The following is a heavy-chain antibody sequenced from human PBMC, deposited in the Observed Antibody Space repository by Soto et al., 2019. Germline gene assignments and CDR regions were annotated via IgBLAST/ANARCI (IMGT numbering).Heavy chain of an antibody. J-gene: IGHJ5*02. CDR2: VYYNENT. V-gene: IGHV4-39*01. CDR1: GGSISRFTYY. D-gene: IGHD3-9*01. CDR3: PRRERYYGCQGWFDP. Sequence: PSETLSLTCSVSGGSISRFTYYWRWIRQPPGKGLEWIGTVYYNENTYYNPSLKSRVTITADTAKNQFSLNLRSVTAADTPMYFCPRRERYYGCQGWFDPWGPGXLVTASS.